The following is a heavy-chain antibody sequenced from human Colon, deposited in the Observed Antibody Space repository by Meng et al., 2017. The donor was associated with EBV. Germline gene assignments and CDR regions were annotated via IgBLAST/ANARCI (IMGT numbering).Heavy chain of an antibody. CDR2: MSQSGSA. CDR1: GGSFNNFY. V-gene: IGHV4-34*02. J-gene: IGHJ4*02. D-gene: IGHD2-21*02. CDR3: ARAWGYCGGGCRTG. Sequence: QVQLQQWGAGLLKPSXTLSLTCAVYGGSFNNFYWSWIRQPPGKGLEWIGEMSQSGSANYNPSLKSRVTISVDTSKNQFSLKLSSVTAADTAVYYCARAWGYCGGGCRTGWGQGTLVTVSS.